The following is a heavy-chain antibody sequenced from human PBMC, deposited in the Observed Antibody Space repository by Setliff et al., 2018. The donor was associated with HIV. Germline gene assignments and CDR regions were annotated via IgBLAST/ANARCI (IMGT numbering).Heavy chain of an antibody. CDR3: ARAQLRYLANDFYFDF. J-gene: IGHJ4*02. CDR1: GYSISSDYY. Sequence: KPSETLSLTCAASGYSISSDYYWGWIRQPPGKGLEWIGSIYHSGNTCYNPSLKSRVTISVDASKSQFSLKVSSVTAADAAVYYCARAQLRYLANDFYFDFWGQGTPVTVSS. CDR2: IYHSGNT. V-gene: IGHV4-38-2*01. D-gene: IGHD3-9*01.